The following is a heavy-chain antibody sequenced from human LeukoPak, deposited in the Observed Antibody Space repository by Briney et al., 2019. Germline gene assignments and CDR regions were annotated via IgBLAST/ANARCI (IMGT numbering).Heavy chain of an antibody. D-gene: IGHD3-22*01. J-gene: IGHJ3*02. CDR1: RFTFSSYA. CDR2: ISSSSSYI. CDR3: ASGPTYYYDSSGLDAFDI. V-gene: IGHV3-21*01. Sequence: GGSLRLSCAASRFTFSSYAMHWGREAPGKGLERVSSISSSSSYIYYADSVKGRFTISRDNAKNSLYLQMNSLRAEATAVYYCASGPTYYYDSSGLDAFDIWGQGTMVTVSS.